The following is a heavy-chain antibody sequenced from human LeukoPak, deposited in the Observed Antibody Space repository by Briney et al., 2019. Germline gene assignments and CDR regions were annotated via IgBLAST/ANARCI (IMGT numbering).Heavy chain of an antibody. D-gene: IGHD6-6*01. V-gene: IGHV3-21*01. J-gene: IGHJ6*04. CDR2: ISRDSAFV. CDR1: GFTFSAYD. CDR3: ARDDASTARASGMDV. Sequence: GGSLRLSCAASGFTFSAYDMNWVRQAPGKGLEWVSYISRDSAFVYYADSVKGRLTISRDNAKNSLYLQMESLRGEDTAVYYCARDDASTARASGMDVWGIGATVSVSS.